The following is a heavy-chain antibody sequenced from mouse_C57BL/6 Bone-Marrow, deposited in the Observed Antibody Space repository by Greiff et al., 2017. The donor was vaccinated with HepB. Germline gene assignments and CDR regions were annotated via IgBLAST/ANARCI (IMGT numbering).Heavy chain of an antibody. V-gene: IGHV1-63*01. Sequence: QVQLQQSGAELVRPGTSVKLSCKASGYTFTNYWIGWAKQRPGHGLEWIGDIYPGGGYTNYNEKFKGKATLTADKSSSTAYMQFSSLTSEDSAIYYVAREENWDGYAMDYWGQGTSVTVSS. CDR3: AREENWDGYAMDY. D-gene: IGHD4-1*01. CDR1: GYTFTNYW. J-gene: IGHJ4*01. CDR2: IYPGGGYT.